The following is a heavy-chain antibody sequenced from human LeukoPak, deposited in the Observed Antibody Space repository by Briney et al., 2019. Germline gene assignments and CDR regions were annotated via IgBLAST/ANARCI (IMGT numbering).Heavy chain of an antibody. CDR3: TRDLSTGMPGGFDY. Sequence: GGSLRLSCAASGFTFSSYYMHWVRQVPGKGLVWVSRINGDESSTTYADSVKGRFTISRDNAKNTLYLQMNSLRAEDTAVYYCTRDLSTGMPGGFDYWGQGTLATVSS. CDR1: GFTFSSYY. V-gene: IGHV3-74*01. J-gene: IGHJ4*02. D-gene: IGHD2-2*01. CDR2: INGDESST.